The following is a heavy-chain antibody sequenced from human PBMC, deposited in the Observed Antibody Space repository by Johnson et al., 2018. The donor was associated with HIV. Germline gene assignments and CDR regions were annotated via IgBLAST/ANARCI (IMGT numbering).Heavy chain of an antibody. Sequence: EKLVESGGGLVQPGGSLRLSCEASGFTFSTYAMSWVRQAPGKGLESISYISSSGRTIYYADSVKGRFTMSRDNAKKSLYLQMNSRRAEDTAVYYCAREEGTDILTRGDAFDIWGQGTMVTVSS. CDR2: ISSSGRTI. CDR3: AREEGTDILTRGDAFDI. J-gene: IGHJ3*02. CDR1: GFTFSTYA. V-gene: IGHV3-48*04. D-gene: IGHD3-9*01.